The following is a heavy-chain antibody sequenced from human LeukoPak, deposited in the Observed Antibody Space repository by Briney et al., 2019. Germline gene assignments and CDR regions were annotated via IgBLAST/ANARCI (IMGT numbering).Heavy chain of an antibody. CDR2: IYGSGNI. D-gene: IGHD2-15*01. V-gene: IGHV4-59*08. CDR1: GGSISNYY. J-gene: IGHJ6*02. CDR3: ARSSRSYRFNLFGMGV. Sequence: SETLSLTCTVSGGSISNYYWSWIRQPPGKRLEWIGSIYGSGNINYNPSLKSRVTISVDTSKNQFSLKLSSVTAADTAMYYCARSSRSYRFNLFGMGVWGQGTTVTVSS.